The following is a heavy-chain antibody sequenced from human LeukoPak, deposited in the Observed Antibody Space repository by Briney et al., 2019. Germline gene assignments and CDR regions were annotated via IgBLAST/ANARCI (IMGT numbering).Heavy chain of an antibody. CDR1: GYTFTSYY. CDR3: ARGSIAVDNIYYYYMDV. CDR2: INPSGGST. J-gene: IGHJ6*03. V-gene: IGHV1-46*01. D-gene: IGHD6-19*01. Sequence: GASVKVSCKASGYTFTSYYMHWVRQAPGQGLEWMGIINPSGGSTSYAQKFQGRVTMTRDMSTSTVYMELSSLGSEDTAVYYCARGSIAVDNIYYYYMDVWGKGTTVTVSS.